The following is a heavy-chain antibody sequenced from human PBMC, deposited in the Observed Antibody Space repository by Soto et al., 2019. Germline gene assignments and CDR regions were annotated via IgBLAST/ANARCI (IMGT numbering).Heavy chain of an antibody. CDR1: GGSIRDYF. J-gene: IGHJ4*02. Sequence: SETLSLTCTVSGGSIRDYFWTWIRQPPGKGLEWIGYIYYSGRTNYNPSLKSRVSISVDTSKNHFSLQLRSVTAADTAVYYCARAPRSGYAYSSFDYWGQGTPVTVSS. D-gene: IGHD5-12*01. CDR3: ARAPRSGYAYSSFDY. V-gene: IGHV4-59*01. CDR2: IYYSGRT.